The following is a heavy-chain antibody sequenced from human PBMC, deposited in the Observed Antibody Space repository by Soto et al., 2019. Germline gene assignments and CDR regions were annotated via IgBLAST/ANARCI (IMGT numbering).Heavy chain of an antibody. CDR3: ARGEFLNWFDP. CDR1: GYTFTSYA. V-gene: IGHV1-3*01. D-gene: IGHD3-10*01. Sequence: ASVKVSCKASGYTFTSYAMHWVRQAPGQRLEWMGWINAGNGNTKYSQKFQGRVTIARDTSASTAYMELSSLRSEDTAVYYCARGEFLNWFDPWGQGTLVTVSS. J-gene: IGHJ5*02. CDR2: INAGNGNT.